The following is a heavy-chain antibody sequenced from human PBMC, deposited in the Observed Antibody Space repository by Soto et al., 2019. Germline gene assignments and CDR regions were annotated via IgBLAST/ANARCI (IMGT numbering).Heavy chain of an antibody. V-gene: IGHV1-8*01. CDR3: ARGRDNWNSDAFDI. CDR2: TNPNNGNT. J-gene: IGHJ3*02. D-gene: IGHD1-7*01. CDR1: GYTFTSYD. Sequence: ASVKVSCKASGYTFTSYDINWVRQATGQGLEWMGWTNPNNGNTGYAQKFQGRVTMTRNTSISTAYMELSSLRSEDTAVYYCARGRDNWNSDAFDIWGQGTMVTVSS.